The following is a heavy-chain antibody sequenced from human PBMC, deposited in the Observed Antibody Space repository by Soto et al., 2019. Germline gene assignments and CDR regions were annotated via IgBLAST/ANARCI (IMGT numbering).Heavy chain of an antibody. CDR3: ARHGSYYYYNGGYSDAIYI. Sequence: SETLSLTCAVSGGSISSTSDFWGWLRQPPGKGLEWIGSFYYSGGSPYYNPSLKSRVTISVDTSKHQFSLKLSSVTAADTAVYYCARHGSYYYYNGGYSDAIYIRAQRTTVTVS. CDR1: GGSISSTSDF. J-gene: IGHJ3*02. CDR2: FYYSGGSP. V-gene: IGHV4-39*01. D-gene: IGHD3-22*01.